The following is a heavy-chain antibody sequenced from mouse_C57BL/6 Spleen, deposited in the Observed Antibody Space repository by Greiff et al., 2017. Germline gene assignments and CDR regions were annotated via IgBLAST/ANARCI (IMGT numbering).Heavy chain of an antibody. J-gene: IGHJ2*01. CDR3: ARGDDPYFDY. V-gene: IGHV3-6*01. D-gene: IGHD2-12*01. Sequence: DVKLQESGPGLVKPSQSLSLTCSVTGYSITSGYYWNWIRQFPGNKLEWMGYISYDGSNNYNPSLKNRISITRDTSKNQFFLKLNSVTTEDTATYYCARGDDPYFDYWGQGTTLTVSS. CDR2: ISYDGSN. CDR1: GYSITSGYY.